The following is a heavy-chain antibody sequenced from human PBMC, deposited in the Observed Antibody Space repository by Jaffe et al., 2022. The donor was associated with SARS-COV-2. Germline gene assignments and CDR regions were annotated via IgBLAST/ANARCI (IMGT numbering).Heavy chain of an antibody. V-gene: IGHV4-34*01. CDR3: ARGGRIAAAGMAGYSYGYSRPHYGMDV. CDR1: GGSFSGYY. CDR2: INHSGST. Sequence: QVQLQQWGAGLLKPSETLSLTCAVYGGSFSGYYWSWIRQPPGKGLEWIGEINHSGSTNYNPSLKSRVTISVDTSKNQFSLKLSSVTAADTAVYYCARGGRIAAAGMAGYSYGYSRPHYGMDVWGQGTTVTVSS. D-gene: IGHD5-18*01. J-gene: IGHJ6*02.